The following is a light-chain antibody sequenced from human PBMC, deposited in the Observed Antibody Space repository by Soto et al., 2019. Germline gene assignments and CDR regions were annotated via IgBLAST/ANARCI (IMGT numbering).Light chain of an antibody. CDR1: NTDVGGYNY. CDR3: TSYTPTDALV. J-gene: IGLJ6*01. Sequence: QSVLTQPASVSGSPGQSITVSCTGTNTDVGGYNYVSWYQHRPGKAPRLMIYEVRNRLSGVSNRFSGSKSGNTASLTISGLQSEDEADYYCTSYTPTDALVFGSGTKVTVL. CDR2: EVR. V-gene: IGLV2-14*01.